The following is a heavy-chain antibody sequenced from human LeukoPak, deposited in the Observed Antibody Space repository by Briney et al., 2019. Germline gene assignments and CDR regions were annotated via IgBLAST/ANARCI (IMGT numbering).Heavy chain of an antibody. CDR2: IKQDGSEK. V-gene: IGHV3-7*01. CDR1: GFTFSSYW. J-gene: IGHJ6*03. CDR3: ARAVYYYYMDV. Sequence: GGSLRLSCAASGFTFSSYWMSWVRQAPGKGLEWVANIKQDGSEKYYVDSVKGRFTISRDNAKNSLYLQMNSLRAEDTAGYYCARAVYYYYMDVWGKGTTVTVSS.